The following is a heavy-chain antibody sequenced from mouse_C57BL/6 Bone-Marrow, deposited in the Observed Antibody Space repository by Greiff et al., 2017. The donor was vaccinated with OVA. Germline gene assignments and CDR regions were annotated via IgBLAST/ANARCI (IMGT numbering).Heavy chain of an antibody. CDR3: ASRDYYGSSYGFAY. CDR1: GYTFTDYY. D-gene: IGHD1-1*01. CDR2: INPYNGGT. J-gene: IGHJ3*01. V-gene: IGHV1-19*01. Sequence: VQLQQSGPVLVKPGASVKMSCKASGYTFTDYYMNWVKQSHGKSLEWIGVINPYNGGTSYNQKFKGKATLTVDKSSSTAYMELNSLTSEDSAVYYCASRDYYGSSYGFAYWGQGTLVTVSA.